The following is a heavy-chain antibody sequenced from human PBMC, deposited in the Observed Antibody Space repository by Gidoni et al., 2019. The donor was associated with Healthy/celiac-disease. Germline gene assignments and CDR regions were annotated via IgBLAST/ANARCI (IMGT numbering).Heavy chain of an antibody. J-gene: IGHJ6*02. V-gene: IGHV3-9*01. CDR2: ISWNSGSI. CDR3: AKDRRITIFGVVTESGYGMDV. D-gene: IGHD3-3*01. CDR1: GFTFDDYA. Sequence: EVQLVESGGGLVQPGRSLRLSCAASGFTFDDYAMHWVRQAPGKGLEWVSGISWNSGSIGYADSVKGRFTISRDNAKNSLYLQMNSLRAEDTALYYCAKDRRITIFGVVTESGYGMDVWGQGTTVTVSS.